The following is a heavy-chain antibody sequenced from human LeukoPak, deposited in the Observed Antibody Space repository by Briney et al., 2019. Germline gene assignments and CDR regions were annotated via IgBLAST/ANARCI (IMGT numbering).Heavy chain of an antibody. D-gene: IGHD6-13*01. Sequence: GGSLRLSCAASGFTFSSYWMSWVRQAPGKGLEWVANIKQDGSEKYYVDSVKGRFTISRDNAKNSLYLQMNSLRAEDTSVYYCARELRPDHYSASWYNYWGQGTLVTVSS. CDR3: ARELRPDHYSASWYNY. J-gene: IGHJ4*02. CDR2: IKQDGSEK. V-gene: IGHV3-7*01. CDR1: GFTFSSYW.